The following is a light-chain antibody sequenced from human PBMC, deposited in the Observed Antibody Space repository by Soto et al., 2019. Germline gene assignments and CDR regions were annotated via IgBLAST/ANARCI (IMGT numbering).Light chain of an antibody. V-gene: IGKV1-33*01. CDR3: QQYANLPPYT. CDR2: DAS. J-gene: IGKJ2*01. Sequence: DIQMTQSPSSLSASVGDRVTITCQASQDISNYLNWYHQKPGKAPKLLIYDASNLETGVPGRFSGSGAGTDFTLAISSLQPEVIAACYCQQYANLPPYTFARGTGLEIK. CDR1: QDISNY.